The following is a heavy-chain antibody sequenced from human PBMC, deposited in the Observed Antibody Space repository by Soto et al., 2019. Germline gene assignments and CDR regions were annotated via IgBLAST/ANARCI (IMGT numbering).Heavy chain of an antibody. CDR3: AKTGDRGVIGWNDAFDI. V-gene: IGHV3-23*01. CDR2: ISGSGGST. J-gene: IGHJ3*02. D-gene: IGHD3-10*01. Sequence: PGGSLRLSCAASGFTFSSYAMSWVRQAPGKGLEWVSAISGSGGSTYYADSVKGRFTISRDNSKNTLYLQMNSLRAEDTAVYYCAKTGDRGVIGWNDAFDIWGQGTMVTVSS. CDR1: GFTFSSYA.